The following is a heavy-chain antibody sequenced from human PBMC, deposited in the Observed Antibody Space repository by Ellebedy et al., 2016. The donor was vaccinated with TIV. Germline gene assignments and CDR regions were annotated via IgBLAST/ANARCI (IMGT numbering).Heavy chain of an antibody. CDR1: RGSISSDNW. CDR3: ARSPGYYYDSSGYSGGY. V-gene: IGHV4-4*02. D-gene: IGHD3-22*01. CDR2: IYNRGSS. Sequence: SETLSLTCAVSRGSISSDNWWSWVRQPPGKGLEWIGEIYNRGSSTYNPSLKGRVKISVDKSKNQFSLNLSSVTASDTAVYYCARSPGYYYDSSGYSGGYWGQGTLVTVSS. J-gene: IGHJ4*02.